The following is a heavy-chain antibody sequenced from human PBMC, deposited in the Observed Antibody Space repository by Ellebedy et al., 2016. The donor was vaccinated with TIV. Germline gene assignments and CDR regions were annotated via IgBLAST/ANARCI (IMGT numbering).Heavy chain of an antibody. D-gene: IGHD3-16*01. V-gene: IGHV1-69*13. CDR2: IIPIFGTA. Sequence: SVKVSXXASGGTFSSYAISWVRQAPGQGLEWMGGIIPIFGTANYAQKFQGRVTITADESTSTAYMELSSLRSEDTAVYYCARVGVGDRDDYWGQGTLVTVSS. CDR3: ARVGVGDRDDY. CDR1: GGTFSSYA. J-gene: IGHJ4*02.